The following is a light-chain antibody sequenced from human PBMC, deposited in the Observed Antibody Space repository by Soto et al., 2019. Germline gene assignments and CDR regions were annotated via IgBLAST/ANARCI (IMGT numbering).Light chain of an antibody. Sequence: QSVLTQPPSLSGTPGQTVTISCIGSRSNIGSAIVHWYQQIPGTAPKHLIYMNNQRPSEVLDRFSGSKSGTSASLVITGLRPEDEADYYCVAWDDNRSSRVFGGGTKLTVL. J-gene: IGLJ3*02. CDR1: RSNIGSAI. CDR3: VAWDDNRSSRV. V-gene: IGLV1-47*01. CDR2: MNN.